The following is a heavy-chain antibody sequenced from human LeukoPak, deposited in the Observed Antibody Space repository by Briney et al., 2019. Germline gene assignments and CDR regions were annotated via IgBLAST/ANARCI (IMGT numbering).Heavy chain of an antibody. Sequence: SGTLSLTCAVSGGSISSSNWWSWVRQPPGKGLEWIGEIYHSGSTNYNPSLKSRVTISVDTSKNQFSLKLSSVTAADTAVYYCARALYYYDSSGYYSGFHFDYWGQGTLVTVSS. CDR2: IYHSGST. D-gene: IGHD3-22*01. CDR3: ARALYYYDSSGYYSGFHFDY. CDR1: GGSISSSNW. V-gene: IGHV4-4*02. J-gene: IGHJ4*02.